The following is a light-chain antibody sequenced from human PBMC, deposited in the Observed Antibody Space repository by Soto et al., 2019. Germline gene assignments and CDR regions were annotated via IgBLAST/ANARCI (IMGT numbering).Light chain of an antibody. Sequence: EIVLTQSPGTLSLSPGDTATLSCRASQSVTSNNLAWYHQKPGQTPRLLIYGASSRAAGIPDKFSGSGSGTDFTLTISRLEPEDFAVYYCQHYDDSITFGQGTRLEIE. CDR1: QSVTSNN. V-gene: IGKV3-20*01. CDR3: QHYDDSIT. J-gene: IGKJ5*01. CDR2: GAS.